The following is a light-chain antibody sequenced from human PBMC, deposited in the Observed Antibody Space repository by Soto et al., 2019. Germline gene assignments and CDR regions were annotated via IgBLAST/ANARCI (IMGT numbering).Light chain of an antibody. Sequence: EIVMTQAPTILSVSPGERATLSCRASQSVSSNLAWYQQKPGQAPRLLIYGVYTRAPGIPARFSGSGSGTEFTLTISSLQSEDFAVYCCQQYGSSWTFGQGTKWIS. CDR3: QQYGSSWT. CDR2: GVY. J-gene: IGKJ1*01. V-gene: IGKV3D-15*01. CDR1: QSVSSN.